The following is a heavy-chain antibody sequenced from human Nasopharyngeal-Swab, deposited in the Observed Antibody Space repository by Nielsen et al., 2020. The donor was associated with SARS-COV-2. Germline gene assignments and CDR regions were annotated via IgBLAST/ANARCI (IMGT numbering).Heavy chain of an antibody. CDR3: AKSMAYFQLSGTYNLDF. Sequence: GESLKISCAASGFTFNYFGMHWVRQAPGKGLEWVAFISYEGSIRNYIDSVKGRFTVSRDSSKNTVYLQMNSLRPDDTAVYFCAKSMAYFQLSGTYNLDFWGQGTLVTVYS. J-gene: IGHJ4*02. CDR2: ISYEGSIR. V-gene: IGHV3-30*18. D-gene: IGHD2-21*01. CDR1: GFTFNYFG.